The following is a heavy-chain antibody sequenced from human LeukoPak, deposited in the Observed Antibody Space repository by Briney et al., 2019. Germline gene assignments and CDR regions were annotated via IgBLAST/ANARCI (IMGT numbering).Heavy chain of an antibody. CDR1: GGSIRSFH. V-gene: IGHV4-59*01. Sequence: SETLSLTCTVSGGSIRSFHWSWIRQSPGKGLEWIGYIYHSGSTKYNPSLKSRVTISVDTSKNQFSLNLSSVTAADTAVYCCARGQLGSGMDDPWGQGTLVTVSS. D-gene: IGHD3-10*01. CDR2: IYHSGST. J-gene: IGHJ5*02. CDR3: ARGQLGSGMDDP.